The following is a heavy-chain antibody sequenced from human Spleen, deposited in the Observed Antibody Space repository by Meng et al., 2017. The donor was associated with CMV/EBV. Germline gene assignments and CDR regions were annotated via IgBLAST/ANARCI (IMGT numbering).Heavy chain of an antibody. CDR1: TGYY. J-gene: IGHJ4*02. Sequence: TGYYMHWVRQAPGQGLEWMGWINPNSGGTNYAQKFQGRVTMTRDTSISTAYMELSRLRSDDTAVYYCARVSVGYYDSSGYYRKGPFDYWGQGTLVTVSS. D-gene: IGHD3-22*01. CDR3: ARVSVGYYDSSGYYRKGPFDY. CDR2: INPNSGGT. V-gene: IGHV1-2*02.